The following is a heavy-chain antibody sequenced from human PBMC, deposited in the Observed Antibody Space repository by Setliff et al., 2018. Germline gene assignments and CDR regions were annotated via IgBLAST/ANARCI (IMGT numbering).Heavy chain of an antibody. D-gene: IGHD3-16*01. CDR2: INWNGGST. J-gene: IGHJ6*02. V-gene: IGHV3-20*04. CDR3: ARKGVMGDYMDV. CDR1: GFTFDDYG. Sequence: GGSLRLSCAASGFTFDDYGMSWVRQAPGRGLEWVSGINWNGGSTGYADSVKGRFTISRDNAENSLYLQMNSLRAEDTAVYYCARKGVMGDYMDVWGQGTTVTVSS.